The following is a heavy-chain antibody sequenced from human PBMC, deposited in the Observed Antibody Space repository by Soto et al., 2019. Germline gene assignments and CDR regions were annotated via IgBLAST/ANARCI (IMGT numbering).Heavy chain of an antibody. J-gene: IGHJ6*02. Sequence: GGSLRLSCAASGFTFSSYSMNWFRQAPVKGLEWVSSISSSSSYIYYADSVKGRFTISRDNAKNSLYLQMNSLRAEDTAVYYCARVAVADPYYYYYGMDVWGQGTTVTVSS. CDR3: ARVAVADPYYYYYGMDV. CDR1: GFTFSSYS. CDR2: ISSSSSYI. D-gene: IGHD6-19*01. V-gene: IGHV3-21*01.